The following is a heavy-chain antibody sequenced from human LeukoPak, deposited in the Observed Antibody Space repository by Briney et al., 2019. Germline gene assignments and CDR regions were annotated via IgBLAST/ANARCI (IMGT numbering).Heavy chain of an antibody. CDR3: ARVSGPSWFDP. D-gene: IGHD5-12*01. J-gene: IGHJ5*02. CDR1: GGSISSGVYY. Sequence: SQTLSLTCTVSGGSISSGVYYWSWVRQHRGKGLEWIGYIYYSGSTYYNPSLKSRVTISVDTSKNQFSLKLSSVTAADAAVYYCARVSGPSWFDPWGQGTLVTVSS. CDR2: IYYSGST. V-gene: IGHV4-31*03.